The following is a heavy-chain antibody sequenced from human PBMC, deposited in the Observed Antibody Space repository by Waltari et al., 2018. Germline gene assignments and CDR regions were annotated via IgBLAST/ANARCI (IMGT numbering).Heavy chain of an antibody. Sequence: EVQMVESGGGLVQPGGSLRLSCVVSVSIRSDYWMSWVRQAPGRGLEWLGNIKGDGTETSYVDSVKGRFIISRDNARNTLFLQMNNLGAGDTAVFYCARQGGWTFDIWGQGTVVTVSS. CDR1: VSIRSDYW. CDR2: IKGDGTET. V-gene: IGHV3-7*01. J-gene: IGHJ3*02. D-gene: IGHD2-15*01. CDR3: ARQGGWTFDI.